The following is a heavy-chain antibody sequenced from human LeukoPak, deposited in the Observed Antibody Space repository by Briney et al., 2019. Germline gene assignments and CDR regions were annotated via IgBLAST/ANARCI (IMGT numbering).Heavy chain of an antibody. CDR2: INPNSGGT. Sequence: GASVKVSCKASGYSFTDYYMHWVRQAPGQGLEWMGWINPNSGGTNSARSFQGRVTMTSDTSISTVYMEVSWLTSDDTAIYYCARADRLHGGPYLIGPWGQGTLVTVSS. J-gene: IGHJ5*02. CDR3: ARADRLHGGPYLIGP. CDR1: GYSFTDYY. V-gene: IGHV1-2*02. D-gene: IGHD2-21*01.